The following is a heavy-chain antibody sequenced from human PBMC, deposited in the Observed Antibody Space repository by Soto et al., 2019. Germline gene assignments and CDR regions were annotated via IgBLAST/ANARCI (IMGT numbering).Heavy chain of an antibody. J-gene: IGHJ4*02. D-gene: IGHD2-8*01. CDR1: GFSVGSNY. CDR2: IYSNGDT. V-gene: IGHV3-53*02. Sequence: EVQLVETGGGLIQPGGSLRLSCAASGFSVGSNYMTWVRQSPGKGLEWVSLIYSNGDTDYEDSVKGRFSISRDNFKAPLYLQINNLRAEDTAVYHCARKSDSSPVPEADGVWGRGTLVTVSS. CDR3: ARKSDSSPVPEADGV.